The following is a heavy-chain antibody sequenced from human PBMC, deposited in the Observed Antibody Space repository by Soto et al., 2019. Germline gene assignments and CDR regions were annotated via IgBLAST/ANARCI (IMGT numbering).Heavy chain of an antibody. CDR2: VASDGGNK. CDR3: ALLEGGPQGNFDY. J-gene: IGHJ4*02. Sequence: QVRLVESGGGGVQPGGSLRLSCAASGFDFSNYAMHWVRQAPGKGLEWVALVASDGGNKYYGDVVKGRFTISRDNSKSTLDLQMNSLRAEDTAVYFCALLEGGPQGNFDYWGQGILVTVSS. CDR1: GFDFSNYA. V-gene: IGHV3-30*03. D-gene: IGHD3-10*01.